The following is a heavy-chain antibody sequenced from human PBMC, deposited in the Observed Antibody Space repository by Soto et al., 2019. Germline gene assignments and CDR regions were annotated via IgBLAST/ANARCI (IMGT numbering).Heavy chain of an antibody. D-gene: IGHD1-1*01. Sequence: VGSLRLSCAASGFTFSMYWMHWVRQVPGKGPEWVSRINDDGISTNYADSVKGRFTISRDNAKNTLYLQMNALRVEDTAVYYCTRGPRSTSTGTGAFCGQGTLVTVSS. J-gene: IGHJ4*02. CDR2: INDDGIST. V-gene: IGHV3-74*01. CDR3: TRGPRSTSTGTGAF. CDR1: GFTFSMYW.